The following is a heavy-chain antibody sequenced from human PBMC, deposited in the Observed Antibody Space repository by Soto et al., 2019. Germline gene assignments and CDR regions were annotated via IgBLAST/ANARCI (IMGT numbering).Heavy chain of an antibody. V-gene: IGHV4-59*08. CDR3: AGKYAEYNWNGVGYYYYYMDV. CDR2: IYYSGST. CDR1: GGSISSYY. Sequence: SETLSLTCTVSGGSISSYYWSWIRQPPGKGLEWIGYIYYSGSTNYNPSLKCRCTISVDTSKNQLSLKLSSVTAADTAVYYCAGKYAEYNWNGVGYYYYYMDVWGKGTTVTVSS. J-gene: IGHJ6*03. D-gene: IGHD1-20*01.